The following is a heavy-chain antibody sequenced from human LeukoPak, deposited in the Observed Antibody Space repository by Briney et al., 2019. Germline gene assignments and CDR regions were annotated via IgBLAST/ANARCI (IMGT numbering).Heavy chain of an antibody. J-gene: IGHJ4*02. Sequence: GASVKVSCKASGYTFTSYGISWVRQAPGQGLEWMGWISAYNGNTNYAQKLQDRVTMTTDTSTSTAYMELRSLRSDDTAVYYCARDGWLTDYYDSAINFDYWGQGTLVTVSS. CDR1: GYTFTSYG. D-gene: IGHD3-22*01. CDR2: ISAYNGNT. V-gene: IGHV1-18*01. CDR3: ARDGWLTDYYDSAINFDY.